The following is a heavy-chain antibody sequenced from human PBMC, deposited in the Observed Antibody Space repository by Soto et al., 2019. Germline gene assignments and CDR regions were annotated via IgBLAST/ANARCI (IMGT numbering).Heavy chain of an antibody. CDR3: AREGPSTGSYYFYY. J-gene: IGHJ4*02. V-gene: IGHV3-30-3*01. CDR1: GFTFSSST. Sequence: GGSLRLSCAASGFTFSSSTMHWVRQAPGKGLEWVAVILNDGDYKFYADSVRGRFTISRDNSKNTLYLQMNSLRSEDTAVYYCAREGPSTGSYYFYYWGQGTLVTVSS. D-gene: IGHD2-8*02. CDR2: ILNDGDYK.